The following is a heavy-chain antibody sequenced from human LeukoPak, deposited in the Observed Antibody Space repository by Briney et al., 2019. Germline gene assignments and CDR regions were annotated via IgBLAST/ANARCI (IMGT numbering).Heavy chain of an antibody. J-gene: IGHJ5*02. D-gene: IGHD5-12*01. CDR1: GGSISSYY. CDR2: IYYSGST. V-gene: IGHV4-59*01. Sequence: PSETLSLTCTVSGGSISSYYWSWIRQPPGKGLEWIGYIYYSGSTNYNPSLKSRVTISVDTSKNQFSLKLSSVTAADTAVYYCARAEYSGYDPNWFDPWGQGTLVTVSS. CDR3: ARAEYSGYDPNWFDP.